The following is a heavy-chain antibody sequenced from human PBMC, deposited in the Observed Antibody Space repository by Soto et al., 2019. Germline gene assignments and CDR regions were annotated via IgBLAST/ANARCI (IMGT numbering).Heavy chain of an antibody. D-gene: IGHD3-22*01. Sequence: PSETLSLTCTVSGGSISSYYWSWIRQPPGKGLEWIGYIYYSGSTNYNPSLKSRVTISVDTSKNQFSLKLSSVTAADTAVYYCARGDYYDSSGYGTAGTYYYYYGMDVWGQGTTVTVS. CDR1: GGSISSYY. V-gene: IGHV4-59*01. CDR2: IYYSGST. J-gene: IGHJ6*02. CDR3: ARGDYYDSSGYGTAGTYYYYYGMDV.